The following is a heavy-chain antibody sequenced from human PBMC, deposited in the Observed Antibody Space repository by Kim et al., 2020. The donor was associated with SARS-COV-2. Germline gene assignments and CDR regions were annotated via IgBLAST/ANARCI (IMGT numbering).Heavy chain of an antibody. Sequence: ASVKVSCKVSGYTLTELSMHWVRQAPGKGLEWMGGFDPEDGETIYAQKFQGRVTMTEDTSTDTAYMELSSLRSEDTAVYYCATGGIAAAGPTFPMDVWGQGTTVTVSS. J-gene: IGHJ6*02. CDR1: GYTLTELS. V-gene: IGHV1-24*01. CDR3: ATGGIAAAGPTFPMDV. CDR2: FDPEDGET. D-gene: IGHD6-13*01.